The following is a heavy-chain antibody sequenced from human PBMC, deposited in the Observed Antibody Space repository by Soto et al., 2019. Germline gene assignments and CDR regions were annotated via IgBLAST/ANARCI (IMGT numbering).Heavy chain of an antibody. CDR2: IWYDGSNK. J-gene: IGHJ6*02. Sequence: QVQLVESGGGVVQPGRSLRLSCAASGFTFSSYGMHWVRQAPCKGLEWVAVIWYDGSNKYYADSVKGRFTISRDNSKNTLYLQMNSLRAEDTAVYYCARAPRIAARPTHGMDVWGQGTTVTVSS. CDR1: GFTFSSYG. V-gene: IGHV3-33*01. D-gene: IGHD6-6*01. CDR3: ARAPRIAARPTHGMDV.